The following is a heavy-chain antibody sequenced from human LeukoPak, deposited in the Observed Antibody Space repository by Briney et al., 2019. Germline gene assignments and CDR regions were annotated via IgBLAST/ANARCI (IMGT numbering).Heavy chain of an antibody. V-gene: IGHV4-39*01. CDR1: GGSISSSSYY. CDR3: AREWN. D-gene: IGHD1-1*01. CDR2: IYYSGST. Sequence: SETLSRTCTVSGGSISSSSYYWGWIRQPPGKGLEWIGSIYYSGSTYYNPSLKSRVTISVDTSKNQFSLKLSSVTAADTAVYYCAREWNWGQGTLVTVSS. J-gene: IGHJ4*02.